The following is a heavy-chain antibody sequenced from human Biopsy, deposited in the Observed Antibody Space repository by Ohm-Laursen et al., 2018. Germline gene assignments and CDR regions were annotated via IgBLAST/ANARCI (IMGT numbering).Heavy chain of an antibody. D-gene: IGHD1-26*01. J-gene: IGHJ4*02. CDR1: GGTFINYA. Sequence: SVKVSCKASGGTFINYAISWVRQAPGQGLEWMGGIIPMFGTANYAQLSQGRVTITADESTSTSYMELSSLTSEDTAIYYCARGPHSGSHSCFDYWGRGTLVTVSS. CDR3: ARGPHSGSHSCFDY. V-gene: IGHV1-69*13. CDR2: IIPMFGTA.